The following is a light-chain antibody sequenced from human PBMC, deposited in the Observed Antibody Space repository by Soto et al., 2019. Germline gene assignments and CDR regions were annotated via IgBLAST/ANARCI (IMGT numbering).Light chain of an antibody. CDR2: AAS. J-gene: IGKJ1*01. CDR1: QGIRNH. Sequence: DIPMTQSPSSLSASVGDRVTITCRASQGIRNHLGWYQQKPGKVPKRLSYAASSFHTGVQSRFSGSGSGTEFILTIRSLQTEDFATHYCLQHDSYPWTFGQGTTLELK. CDR3: LQHDSYPWT. V-gene: IGKV1-17*01.